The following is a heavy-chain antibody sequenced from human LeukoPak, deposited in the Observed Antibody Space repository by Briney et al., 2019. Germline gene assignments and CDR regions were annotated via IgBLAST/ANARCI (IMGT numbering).Heavy chain of an antibody. V-gene: IGHV1-3*01. Sequence: GASVKVSCKASGYTFTSYAMHWVRQAPGQRLEWMGWINAGNGNTKYSQKFQGRVTITRDTSASTAYMELSSLRSEDTAVYYCARDLELWFGETQYYYYGMDVWGQGTTVTVSS. CDR3: ARDLELWFGETQYYYYGMDV. CDR1: GYTFTSYA. CDR2: INAGNGNT. D-gene: IGHD3-10*01. J-gene: IGHJ6*02.